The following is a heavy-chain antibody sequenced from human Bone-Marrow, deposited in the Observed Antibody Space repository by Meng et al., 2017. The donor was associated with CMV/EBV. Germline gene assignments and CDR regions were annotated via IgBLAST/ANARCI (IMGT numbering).Heavy chain of an antibody. D-gene: IGHD3-10*01. Sequence: LKISCAASGFTFSDYYMSWIRQAPGKGLEWVSYISSSGSTIYYADSVKGRFTIPRDNAKNSLYLPMNSLRAEDTAVYYCARVGGSGSYDYWGQGTLVTVSS. CDR1: GFTFSDYY. V-gene: IGHV3-11*01. CDR2: ISSSGSTI. J-gene: IGHJ4*02. CDR3: ARVGGSGSYDY.